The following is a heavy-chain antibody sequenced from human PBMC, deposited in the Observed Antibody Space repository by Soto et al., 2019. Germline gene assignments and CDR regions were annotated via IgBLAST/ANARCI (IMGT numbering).Heavy chain of an antibody. CDR2: IYYSGST. Sequence: SETLSLTCTVSGGSISSYSYYWGWIRQPPGKGLEWIGSIYYSGSTYYNPSLKSRVTISVDTSKNQFSLKLSSVTAADTAVYYCARQNSVSRLLDYWVQGTLVTVS. D-gene: IGHD2-15*01. CDR1: GGSISSYSYY. J-gene: IGHJ4*02. CDR3: ARQNSVSRLLDY. V-gene: IGHV4-39*01.